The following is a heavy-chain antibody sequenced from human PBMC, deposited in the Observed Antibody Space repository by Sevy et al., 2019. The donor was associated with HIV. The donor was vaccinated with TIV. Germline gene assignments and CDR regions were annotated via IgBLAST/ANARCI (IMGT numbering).Heavy chain of an antibody. CDR2: INHSGST. Sequence: SKTLSLTCAVYGGSFSGYYWNWIRQSPGKGLEWIGEINHSGSTHYNPSLKSRVTISVDTSKNQFSLRLNSVTAADTAVYYCARAPPVVVVPGAPRWFDPWGQGTLVTVSS. D-gene: IGHD2-2*01. CDR1: GGSFSGYY. CDR3: ARAPPVVVVPGAPRWFDP. V-gene: IGHV4-34*01. J-gene: IGHJ5*02.